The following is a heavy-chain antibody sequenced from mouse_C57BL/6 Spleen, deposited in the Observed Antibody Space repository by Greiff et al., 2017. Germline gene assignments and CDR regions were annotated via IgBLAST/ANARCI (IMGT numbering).Heavy chain of an antibody. CDR1: GYTFTNYW. CDR2: IYPGGGYT. CDR3: ARGPHYFDY. V-gene: IGHV1-63*01. J-gene: IGHJ2*01. Sequence: VQGVESGAELVRPGTSVKMSCKASGYTFTNYWIGWAKQRPGHGLEWIGDIYPGGGYTNYNEKFKGKATLTADKSSSTAYMQFSSLTSEDSAIYYCARGPHYFDYWGQGTTLTVSS.